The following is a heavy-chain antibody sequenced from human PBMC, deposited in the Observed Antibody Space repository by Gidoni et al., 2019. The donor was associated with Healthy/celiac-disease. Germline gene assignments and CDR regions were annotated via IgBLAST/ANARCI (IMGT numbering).Heavy chain of an antibody. Sequence: VQLVASGGGVVQPARSLRLCCEAAGFPFSSYGMHWVRQAPGNGLGWVAVIWYDGSNKYYADSVKGRFTISRDNSKNTLYLQMISLRAEYTAVYYCAREKTTVTTLDYWGQGTLVTVSS. CDR1: GFPFSSYG. J-gene: IGHJ4*02. CDR3: AREKTTVTTLDY. V-gene: IGHV3-33*01. CDR2: IWYDGSNK. D-gene: IGHD4-17*01.